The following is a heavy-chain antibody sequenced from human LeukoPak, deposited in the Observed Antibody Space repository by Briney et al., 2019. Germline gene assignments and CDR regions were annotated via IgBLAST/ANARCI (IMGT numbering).Heavy chain of an antibody. V-gene: IGHV3-23*01. CDR1: GFTFSSYA. Sequence: PGGSLRLSCAASGFTFSSYAMSWVRQAPGKGLEWVSAISGSGGSTYYADSVKGRFTISRDNSKNTLYLQMNSLRAEDTAVYYCAKGLVDHRYSSFRIWDYWGQGTLVTVSS. CDR2: ISGSGGST. CDR3: AKGLVDHRYSSFRIWDY. J-gene: IGHJ4*02. D-gene: IGHD6-13*01.